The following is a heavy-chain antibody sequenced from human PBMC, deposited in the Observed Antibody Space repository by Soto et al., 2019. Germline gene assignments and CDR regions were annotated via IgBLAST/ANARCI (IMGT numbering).Heavy chain of an antibody. V-gene: IGHV3-33*01. Sequence: QVQLVESGGGVVQPGRSLRLSCAVSGFTFNTYGMHWVRQAPGKGLEWVALIWYDGSHQYYADSVKGRFTISRDNSKNTLDGEMNSLRGEDTADYDCGRADTVRGVRVVDVWGQGTTVTVS. CDR3: GRADTVRGVRVVDV. J-gene: IGHJ6*02. CDR2: IWYDGSHQ. D-gene: IGHD4-17*01. CDR1: GFTFNTYG.